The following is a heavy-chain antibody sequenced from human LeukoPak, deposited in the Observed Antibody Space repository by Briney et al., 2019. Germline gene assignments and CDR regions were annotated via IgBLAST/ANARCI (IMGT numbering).Heavy chain of an antibody. CDR2: INHSGST. CDR3: ARGRIWGSYRSYYFDY. V-gene: IGHV4-34*01. J-gene: IGHJ4*02. CDR1: GGSFSGYY. Sequence: ASETLSLTCAVYGGSFSGYYWSWIRQPPGKGLEWIGEINHSGSTNYNPSLKSRVTISVDTSKNQFSLKLSSVTAADTAVYYCARGRIWGSYRSYYFDYWGQGTLVTVSS. D-gene: IGHD3-16*02.